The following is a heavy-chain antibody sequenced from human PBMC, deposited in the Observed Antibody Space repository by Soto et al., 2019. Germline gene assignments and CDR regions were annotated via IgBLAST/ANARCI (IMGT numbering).Heavy chain of an antibody. D-gene: IGHD1-1*01. J-gene: IGHJ3*02. Sequence: GESLKISCKGSGYSFTSYWIGWVRQMPGKGLEWMGIIYPGDSDTRYSPSFQGQVTISADKSISTAYLQWSSLKASDTAMYYCARHQNWNHEYNAFDIWGQGTMVTVSS. V-gene: IGHV5-51*01. CDR1: GYSFTSYW. CDR2: IYPGDSDT. CDR3: ARHQNWNHEYNAFDI.